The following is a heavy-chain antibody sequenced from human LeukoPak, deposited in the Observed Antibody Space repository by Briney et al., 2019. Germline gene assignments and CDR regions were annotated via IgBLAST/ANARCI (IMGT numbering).Heavy chain of an antibody. D-gene: IGHD4-17*01. Sequence: SETLLLTCSVSCDPLSNYYWNWIRQPPGKGLEWIGYIHYSGSTNYNSSLKSRVSISVDTSKNQFSLKVRSVTAADTAVYYCATDDYARYLGMELWGQGNRVSVSS. CDR1: CDPLSNYY. CDR2: IHYSGST. J-gene: IGHJ6*02. CDR3: ATDDYARYLGMEL. V-gene: IGHV4-59*01.